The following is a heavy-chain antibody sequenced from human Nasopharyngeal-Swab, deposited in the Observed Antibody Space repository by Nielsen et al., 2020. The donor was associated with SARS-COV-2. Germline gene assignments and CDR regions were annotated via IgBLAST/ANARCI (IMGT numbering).Heavy chain of an antibody. V-gene: IGHV1-46*01. Sequence: WVRQAPGQGLEWMGIINPSGGSTSYAQKFQGRVTMTRDTSTSTVYMELGSLRSDDTAVYYCARDPRIAALDYWGQGTLVTVSS. CDR3: ARDPRIAALDY. J-gene: IGHJ4*02. D-gene: IGHD6-13*01. CDR2: INPSGGST.